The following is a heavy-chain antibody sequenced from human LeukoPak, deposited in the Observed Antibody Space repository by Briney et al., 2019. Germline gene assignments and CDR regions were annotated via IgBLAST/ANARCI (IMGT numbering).Heavy chain of an antibody. Sequence: GGSLRLSCAASGLTFSDYYMSWIRQAPGKGLEWVSYISSSGSTIYYADSVRGRFTISRDNAKNSLYLQMNSLRAEDTAVYYCARDLGHYYDSSGYYSVAGAEYFQHWGQGTLVTVSS. D-gene: IGHD3-22*01. CDR2: ISSSGSTI. J-gene: IGHJ1*01. V-gene: IGHV3-11*01. CDR3: ARDLGHYYDSSGYYSVAGAEYFQH. CDR1: GLTFSDYY.